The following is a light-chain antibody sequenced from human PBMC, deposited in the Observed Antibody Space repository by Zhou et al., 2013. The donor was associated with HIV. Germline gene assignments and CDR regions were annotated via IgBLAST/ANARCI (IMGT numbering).Light chain of an antibody. CDR2: AAS. CDR3: QQSYRTLWLT. Sequence: DIQMTQSPASLSASVGDRVTITCRASQTISSYLNWYQQKPGKAPKLLIYAASSLQSGVPSRFSGSGSGTDFTLTISSLQPEDFATYYCQQSYRTLWLTFGPGTKVDIK. J-gene: IGKJ3*01. CDR1: QTISSY. V-gene: IGKV1-39*01.